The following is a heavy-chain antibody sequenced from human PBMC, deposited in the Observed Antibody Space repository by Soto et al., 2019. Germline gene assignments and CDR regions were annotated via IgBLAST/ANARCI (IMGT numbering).Heavy chain of an antibody. Sequence: EVQLVESGGGLVQPGGSLRLSCAASGFTFSSYDMHWVRQATGKGLEWVSAIGTAGDTYYPGSAKGRFTISRENAKNSLYLQMNSLRAGDTAVYYCARASSGYDKQLYYFDYWGQGTLVTVSS. V-gene: IGHV3-13*04. CDR3: ARASSGYDKQLYYFDY. J-gene: IGHJ4*02. D-gene: IGHD5-12*01. CDR2: IGTAGDT. CDR1: GFTFSSYD.